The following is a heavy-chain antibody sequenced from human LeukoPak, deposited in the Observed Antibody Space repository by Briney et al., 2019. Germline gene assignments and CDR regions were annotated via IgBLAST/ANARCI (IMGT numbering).Heavy chain of an antibody. J-gene: IGHJ4*02. Sequence: PSETLSLTCAVYGGSFSGYYWSWIRQPPGKGLEWIGEINHSGSTNYNPPLKSRVTISVDTSKNQFSLKLSSVTASDTAMYYCARPRYCSGGSCYSGFDYWGQGTLVTVSS. CDR2: INHSGST. CDR3: ARPRYCSGGSCYSGFDY. V-gene: IGHV4-34*01. CDR1: GGSFSGYY. D-gene: IGHD2-15*01.